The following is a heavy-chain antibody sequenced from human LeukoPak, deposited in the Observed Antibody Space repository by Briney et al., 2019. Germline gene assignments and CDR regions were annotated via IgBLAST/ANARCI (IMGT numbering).Heavy chain of an antibody. V-gene: IGHV3-74*01. CDR1: GFNFNTYE. CDR3: ARDRGYAFDI. CDR2: INSDGSST. D-gene: IGHD5-12*01. Sequence: GGSLRLSCAASGFNFNTYEMNWVRQAPGKGLVWVSRINSDGSSTSYADSVKGRFTISRDNAKNTLYLQMNNLRAEDTAVYYCARDRGYAFDIWGQGTMVTVSS. J-gene: IGHJ3*02.